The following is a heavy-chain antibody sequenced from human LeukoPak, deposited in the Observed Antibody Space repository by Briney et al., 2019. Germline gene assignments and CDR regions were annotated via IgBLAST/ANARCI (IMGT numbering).Heavy chain of an antibody. CDR1: GGTFSSYA. V-gene: IGHV1-69*13. Sequence: SVKVSCKASGGTFSSYAISWVRQAPGQGLEWMGGIIPIFGTANYAQKFQGRVTITADESTSTAYMELSSLRSEDTAVYYCARERVWSGYYTEDGDYWGQGTLVTVSS. CDR3: ARERVWSGYYTEDGDY. CDR2: IIPIFGTA. J-gene: IGHJ4*02. D-gene: IGHD3-3*01.